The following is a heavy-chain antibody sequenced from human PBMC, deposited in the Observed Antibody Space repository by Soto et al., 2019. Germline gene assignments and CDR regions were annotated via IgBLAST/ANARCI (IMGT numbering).Heavy chain of an antibody. D-gene: IGHD3-22*01. J-gene: IGHJ4*02. CDR1: GGSISSYY. Sequence: SETLSLTCTVSGGSISSYYWSWIRQPPGKGLEWIGYIYYSGSTNYNPSLKSRVTISVDTSKNQFSLRLSSVTAADTAVYYCARLYDSSGYQHYFDYWGQGTPVTVSS. V-gene: IGHV4-59*08. CDR3: ARLYDSSGYQHYFDY. CDR2: IYYSGST.